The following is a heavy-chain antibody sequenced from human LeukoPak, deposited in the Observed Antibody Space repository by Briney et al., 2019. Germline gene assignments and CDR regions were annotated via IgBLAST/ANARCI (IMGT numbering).Heavy chain of an antibody. CDR2: IYYSGSP. CDR1: GASISSSTDY. J-gene: IGHJ4*02. Sequence: SETLSLTCTVSGASISSSTDYWGWIRQPPGKGLEWIANIYYSGSPYYNPSLKSRVTISVDTSKNQFSLKLSSVTAADTAVYYCARGTNRARPPKPFDYWGQGTLVTVSS. V-gene: IGHV4-39*01. CDR3: ARGTNRARPPKPFDY.